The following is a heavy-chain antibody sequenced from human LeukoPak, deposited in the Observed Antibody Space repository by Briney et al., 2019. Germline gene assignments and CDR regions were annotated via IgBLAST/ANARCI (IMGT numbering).Heavy chain of an antibody. J-gene: IGHJ4*02. Sequence: GGSLRLSCAASGFTFDDYAVHWVRQAPGKGLEWVSGISWNSGSIGYADSVKGRFTISRDNAKNTLYLQMNSLRAEDTAVYYCARDLPGLSAAGTFDCWGQGTLVTVSS. CDR3: ARDLPGLSAAGTFDC. D-gene: IGHD6-13*01. CDR2: ISWNSGSI. V-gene: IGHV3-9*01. CDR1: GFTFDDYA.